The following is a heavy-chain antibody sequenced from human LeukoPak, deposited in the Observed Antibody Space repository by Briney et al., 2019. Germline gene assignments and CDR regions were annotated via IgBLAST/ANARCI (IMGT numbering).Heavy chain of an antibody. CDR2: ISSSSSYI. J-gene: IGHJ4*02. CDR1: GFTFSSYA. CDR3: ARDTVGDYDILTGYYWRYDWFDY. Sequence: GGSLRLSCAASGFTFSSYAMHWVRQAPGKGLEWVSSISSSSSYIYYADSVKGRFTISRDNAKNSLYLQMNSLRAEDTAVYYCARDTVGDYDILTGYYWRYDWFDYWGQGTLVTVSS. V-gene: IGHV3-21*01. D-gene: IGHD3-9*01.